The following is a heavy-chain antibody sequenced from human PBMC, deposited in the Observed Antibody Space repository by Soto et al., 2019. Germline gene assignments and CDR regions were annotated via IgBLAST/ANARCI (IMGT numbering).Heavy chain of an antibody. CDR3: ANIFGRDTHILVVPFHYYYMEV. CDR2: ISGSGGST. Sequence: EVQLVESGGGLVQPGGSLRLSCAASGFTFSSYAMSWVRQAPGKGLEWVSAISGSGGSTYYADSVKGRFTISRDNSKNTLYLQMNSLRAKDTEVYYCANIFGRDTHILVVPFHYYYMEVWGKGTPVTVSS. D-gene: IGHD2-2*01. CDR1: GFTFSSYA. J-gene: IGHJ6*03. V-gene: IGHV3-23*04.